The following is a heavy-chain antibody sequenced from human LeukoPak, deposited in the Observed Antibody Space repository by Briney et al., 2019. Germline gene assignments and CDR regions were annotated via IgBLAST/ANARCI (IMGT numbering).Heavy chain of an antibody. CDR1: GYTFTSYG. CDR2: IGAYNGNT. CDR3: ARHDYYDSSGYYYWFDP. J-gene: IGHJ5*02. D-gene: IGHD3-22*01. V-gene: IGHV1-18*01. Sequence: ASVKVSCKASGYTFTSYGISWVRQAPGQGLEWMAWIGAYNGNTNYAQKLQGRVTMTTHTPTTTAYMDLRSLRSDYAAVYYCARHDYYDSSGYYYWFDPWGQGALVTVSS.